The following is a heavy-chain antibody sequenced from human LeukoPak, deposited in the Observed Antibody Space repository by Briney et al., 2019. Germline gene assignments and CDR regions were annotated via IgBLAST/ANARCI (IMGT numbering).Heavy chain of an antibody. D-gene: IGHD3-22*01. CDR3: ARGDDSSGYSTFDI. J-gene: IGHJ3*02. V-gene: IGHV4-34*01. CDR2: INHSGST. Sequence: KASETLSLTCAVYGVSFSGYYWSWIREPPGKGLEWIGEINHSGSTNYNPSLKSRVTISVDTSKNQFSLKLSSVTAADTAVYYCARGDDSSGYSTFDIWGQGTMVTVSS. CDR1: GVSFSGYY.